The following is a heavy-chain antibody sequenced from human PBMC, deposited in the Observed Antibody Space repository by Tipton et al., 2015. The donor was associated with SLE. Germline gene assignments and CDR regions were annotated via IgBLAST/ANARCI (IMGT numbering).Heavy chain of an antibody. Sequence: TLSLTCTVSGGSISSHYWSWIRQPPGKGLEWIGYIYYSGRTDYNPALKSRVTISVDTSKNQFSLTLSSVTAADTAVYYCARRGIAAAGTYYGMDVWGQGTTVTVSS. V-gene: IGHV4-59*11. CDR2: IYYSGRT. D-gene: IGHD6-13*01. J-gene: IGHJ6*02. CDR1: GGSISSHY. CDR3: ARRGIAAAGTYYGMDV.